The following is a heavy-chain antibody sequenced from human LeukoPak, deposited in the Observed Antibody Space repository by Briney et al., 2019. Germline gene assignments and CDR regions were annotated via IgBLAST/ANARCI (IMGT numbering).Heavy chain of an antibody. Sequence: ASVKVSCKASEYTFTSYAMNWVRQAPGQGLEWMGWINTNTGNPTYAQGFTGRFVFSLDTSVSTAYLQISSLKAEDTAVYYCASGRIPPYCGGDCYTHFDYWGQGTLVTVSS. J-gene: IGHJ4*02. V-gene: IGHV7-4-1*02. CDR3: ASGRIPPYCGGDCYTHFDY. CDR2: INTNTGNP. CDR1: EYTFTSYA. D-gene: IGHD2-21*02.